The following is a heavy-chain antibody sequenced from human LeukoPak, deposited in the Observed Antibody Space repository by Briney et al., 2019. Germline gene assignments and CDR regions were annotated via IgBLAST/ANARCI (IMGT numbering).Heavy chain of an antibody. CDR1: GVSISSGGYS. D-gene: IGHD3-3*01. CDR2: IYHSGST. Sequence: SETLSLTCAVSGVSISSGGYSWSWIRQPPGKGLEWIGYIYHSGSTYYNPSLKSRVTIPVDRSKNQFSLKLSSVTAADTAVYYCARGWDTIFGVVYAFDIWGQGTMVTVSS. J-gene: IGHJ3*02. V-gene: IGHV4-30-2*01. CDR3: ARGWDTIFGVVYAFDI.